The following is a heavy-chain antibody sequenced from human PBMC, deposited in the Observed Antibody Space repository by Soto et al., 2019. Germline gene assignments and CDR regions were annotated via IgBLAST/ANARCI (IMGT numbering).Heavy chain of an antibody. CDR1: GGSISSGGYY. CDR3: ARGVLWFGELYTDY. CDR2: IYYSGST. J-gene: IGHJ4*02. Sequence: SETLSLTYTVSGGSISSGGYYWSWIRQHPGKGLEWIGYIYYSGSTYYNPSLKSRVTISVDTSKNQFSLKLSSVTAADTAVYYCARGVLWFGELYTDYWGQGTLVTVSS. D-gene: IGHD3-10*01. V-gene: IGHV4-31*03.